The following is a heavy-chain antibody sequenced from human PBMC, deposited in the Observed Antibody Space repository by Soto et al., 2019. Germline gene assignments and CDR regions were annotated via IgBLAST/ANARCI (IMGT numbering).Heavy chain of an antibody. Sequence: QVQLQQWGAGLLKPSETLSLTCAVYGGSFSGYYWSWIRQPPGKGLEWIGEINHSGSTNYNPSLKSRVTISVDTSKNQFSLKLSSVTAADTAVYYCARFSRDQLAGVIDYWGQGTLVTVSS. CDR1: GGSFSGYY. CDR2: INHSGST. J-gene: IGHJ4*02. CDR3: ARFSRDQLAGVIDY. V-gene: IGHV4-34*01. D-gene: IGHD6-13*01.